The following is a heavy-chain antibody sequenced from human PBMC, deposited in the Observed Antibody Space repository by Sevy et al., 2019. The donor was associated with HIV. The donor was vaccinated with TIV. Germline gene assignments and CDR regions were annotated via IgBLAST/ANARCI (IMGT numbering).Heavy chain of an antibody. D-gene: IGHD2-2*01. CDR2: ISAYNGNT. J-gene: IGHJ4*02. CDR3: ARVRSYCSSTSCEAYYFDY. CDR1: GYTFTSYG. V-gene: IGHV1-18*01. Sequence: ASVKVSCKASGYTFTSYGISWVRQAPGQGLEWMGWISAYNGNTNYAQKLQGRVTMTTDTSTSTAYMELRSLRSDETAVYYCARVRSYCSSTSCEAYYFDYWGQGTLVTVSS.